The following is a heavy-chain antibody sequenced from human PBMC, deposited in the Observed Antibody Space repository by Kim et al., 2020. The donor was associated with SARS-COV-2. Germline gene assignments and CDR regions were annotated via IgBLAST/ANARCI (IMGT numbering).Heavy chain of an antibody. CDR3: ARDSYGDYSFDY. CDR2: ISSSSSYI. D-gene: IGHD4-17*01. V-gene: IGHV3-21*01. Sequence: GGSLRLSCAASGFTFTSYTMNWVRQAPGKGLEWVSSISSSSSYIYYADSVKGRFTISRDNAKNSLYLQMNSLRAEDTAVYYCARDSYGDYSFDYWGQGTLVTVSS. CDR1: GFTFTSYT. J-gene: IGHJ4*02.